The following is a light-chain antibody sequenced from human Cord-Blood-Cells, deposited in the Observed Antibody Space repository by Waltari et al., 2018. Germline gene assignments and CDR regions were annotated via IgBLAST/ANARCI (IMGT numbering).Light chain of an antibody. CDR3: QQRSNWYT. CDR2: DAF. CDR1: QSVSSY. V-gene: IGKV3-11*01. J-gene: IGKJ2*01. Sequence: LSCRASQSVSSYLAWYQQKPGQATRLLIYDAFNRATGIPARFSGSGSGTDFTLTISSLEPEDFAVYYCQQRSNWYTFGQGTKLEIK.